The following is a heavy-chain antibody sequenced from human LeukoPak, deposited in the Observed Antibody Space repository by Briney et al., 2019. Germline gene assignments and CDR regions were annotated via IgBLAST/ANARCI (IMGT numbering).Heavy chain of an antibody. Sequence: PSETLSLTCTVSGGSISSYYWSWIRQPAGKGLEWIGRIYTSGSTNYNPSLKSRVTISVDKSKNQFSLKLSSVTAADTAVYYCARAGVAVAGSYYFDYWGQGTLVTVSS. D-gene: IGHD6-19*01. J-gene: IGHJ4*02. CDR3: ARAGVAVAGSYYFDY. CDR1: GGSISSYY. CDR2: IYTSGST. V-gene: IGHV4-4*07.